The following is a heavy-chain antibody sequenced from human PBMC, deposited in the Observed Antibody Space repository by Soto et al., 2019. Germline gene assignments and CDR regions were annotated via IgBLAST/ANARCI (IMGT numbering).Heavy chain of an antibody. CDR2: ISYDGSNK. CDR3: AKQVLGRIDY. Sequence: QVQLVESGGGVVQPGRSLRLSCAASGFTFSSYGMHWVRQAPGKGLEWVAVISYDGSNKYYADSVQGRFTISRDNSQNTLYLEMNSLRAEDTAVYYCAKQVLGRIDYWGQGTLATVSP. J-gene: IGHJ4*02. D-gene: IGHD3-16*01. CDR1: GFTFSSYG. V-gene: IGHV3-30*18.